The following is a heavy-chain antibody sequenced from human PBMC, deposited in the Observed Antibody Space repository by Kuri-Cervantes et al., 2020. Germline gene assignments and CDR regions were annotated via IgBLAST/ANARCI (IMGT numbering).Heavy chain of an antibody. V-gene: IGHV3-30*02. CDR1: GLSFSHAW. CDR3: TTREAY. Sequence: GESLKISCAASGLSFSHAWMTWVRQAPGRGPEWVTFIRYDGSNKYYADSVKGRFTISRDNSKNTLYLQMNSLRAEDTAVYYCTTREAYWGQGTLVTVSS. J-gene: IGHJ4*02. D-gene: IGHD1-14*01. CDR2: IRYDGSNK.